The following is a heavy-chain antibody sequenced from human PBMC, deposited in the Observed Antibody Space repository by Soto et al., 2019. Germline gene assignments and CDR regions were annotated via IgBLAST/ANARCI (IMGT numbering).Heavy chain of an antibody. J-gene: IGHJ5*02. CDR2: ISAYNGNT. CDR1: GYTFTNYG. CDR3: ARGGASWVDP. Sequence: QVQLVQSGAEVKKPGASVKVSCKASGYTFTNYGISWVRQAPGQGLEWMGLISAYNGNTDYAQKFQGRVTLTTDTSANPAYMELRSLRSDDTAVYYCARGGASWVDPWGQGTLVTVSS. V-gene: IGHV1-18*01.